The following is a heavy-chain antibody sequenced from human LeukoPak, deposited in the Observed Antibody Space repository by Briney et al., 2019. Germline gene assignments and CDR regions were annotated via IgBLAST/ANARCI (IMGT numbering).Heavy chain of an antibody. CDR1: GFTFSSYG. CDR2: IWYDGSNK. J-gene: IGHJ4*02. D-gene: IGHD6-13*01. CDR3: ARSWVAAAGTDY. Sequence: GRSLRLSCAASGFTFSSYGMHWVRQAPGKGLEWVAVIWYDGSNKYYADSVKGRFTISRENSKNTLYLQMNSLRAEDTAVYYCARSWVAAAGTDYWGQGTLVTVSS. V-gene: IGHV3-33*01.